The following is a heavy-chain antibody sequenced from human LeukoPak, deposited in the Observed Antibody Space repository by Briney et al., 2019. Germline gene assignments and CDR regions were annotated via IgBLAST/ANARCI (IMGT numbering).Heavy chain of an antibody. Sequence: PSQTLSPTCTVSGGSISSGDYYWSWIRQPPGKGLEWIGYIYYSGSTYYNPSLKSRVTISVDTSKNQFSLRLSSVTAADTAFYYCARGYYDSRGYSNAFDIWGQGTMVTVSS. CDR2: IYYSGST. J-gene: IGHJ3*02. V-gene: IGHV4-31*03. CDR1: GGSISSGDYY. D-gene: IGHD3-22*01. CDR3: ARGYYDSRGYSNAFDI.